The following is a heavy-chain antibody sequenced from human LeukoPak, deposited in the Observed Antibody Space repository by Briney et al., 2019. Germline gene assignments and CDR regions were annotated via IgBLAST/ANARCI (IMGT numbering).Heavy chain of an antibody. D-gene: IGHD5-12*01. CDR3: ARVPPGSRATWYFDL. V-gene: IGHV4-59*08. J-gene: IGHJ2*01. Sequence: SETLSLTCTVSGGSISSYYWSWIRQPPGRGLEWIGYIYYSGSTNYNPSLKSRVTISVDTPKNQFSLKLSSVTAADTAVYYCARVPPGSRATWYFDLWGRGTLVTVSS. CDR2: IYYSGST. CDR1: GGSISSYY.